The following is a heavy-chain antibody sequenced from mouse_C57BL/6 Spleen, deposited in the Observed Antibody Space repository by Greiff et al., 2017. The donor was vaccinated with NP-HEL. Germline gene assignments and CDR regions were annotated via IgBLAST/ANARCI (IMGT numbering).Heavy chain of an antibody. CDR2: IDPETGGT. Sequence: VQLKESGAELVRPGASVTLSCKASGYTFTDYEMHWVKQTPVHGLEWIGAIDPETGGTAYNQKFKGKAILTADKSSSTAYMELRSLTSEDSAVYYCTRDSSGSYFDYWGQGTTLTVSS. D-gene: IGHD3-2*02. CDR3: TRDSSGSYFDY. J-gene: IGHJ2*01. CDR1: GYTFTDYE. V-gene: IGHV1-15*01.